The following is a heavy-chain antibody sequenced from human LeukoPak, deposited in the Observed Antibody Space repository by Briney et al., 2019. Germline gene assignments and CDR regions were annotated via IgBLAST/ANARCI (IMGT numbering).Heavy chain of an antibody. CDR2: IYYSGST. D-gene: IGHD3-3*01. J-gene: IGHJ4*02. Sequence: PSETLSLTCTVSGGSISSSSYYWGWIRQPPGKGLEWIGSIYYSGSTYYNPSLKSRVTISVDTSKNQFSLKLSSVTAADTAVYYCARGSITIFQSPFDYWGQGTLVTVSS. V-gene: IGHV4-39*07. CDR1: GGSISSSSYY. CDR3: ARGSITIFQSPFDY.